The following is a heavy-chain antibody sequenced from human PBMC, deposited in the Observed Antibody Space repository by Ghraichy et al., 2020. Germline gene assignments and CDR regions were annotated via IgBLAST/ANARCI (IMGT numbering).Heavy chain of an antibody. CDR2: ISSRGST. D-gene: IGHD3-10*01. Sequence: GGSLRLTCAASGFTFSSYDLTWVRQAPGKGLELVSSISSRGSTSYTDSVKGRFTISRDNAKNLVHLQMNSLKDEDTAMYYCASGYGSGRSYGWGQGTLVTVSS. CDR1: GFTFSSYD. V-gene: IGHV3-69-1*01. CDR3: ASGYGSGRSYG. J-gene: IGHJ4*02.